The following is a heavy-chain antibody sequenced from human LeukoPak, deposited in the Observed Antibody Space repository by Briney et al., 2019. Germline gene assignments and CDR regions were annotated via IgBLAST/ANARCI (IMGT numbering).Heavy chain of an antibody. V-gene: IGHV4-34*01. J-gene: IGHJ5*02. D-gene: IGHD4-17*01. CDR3: ARGRTWMTTVTTRWFDP. CDR1: GGSFSGYY. CDR2: INHSGST. Sequence: PSEAPSLTCAVYGGSFSGYYWSWIRQPPGKGLEWIGEINHSGSTNYNPSLKSRVTISVDTSKNQFSLKLSSVTAADTAVYYCARGRTWMTTVTTRWFDPWGQGTLVTVSS.